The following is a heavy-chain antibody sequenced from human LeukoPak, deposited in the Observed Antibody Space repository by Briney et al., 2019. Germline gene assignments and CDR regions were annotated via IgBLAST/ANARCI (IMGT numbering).Heavy chain of an antibody. Sequence: GGSLSLSCAASGFAFSSYWMTWVRQAPGNGLEWVANIKTDGSGKNYVDSVKGRFTISRDNAKTSLYLQVKGLRVEDTAVYYCSSQPAVLDLDCWGQGTLVTVSS. D-gene: IGHD6-19*01. CDR2: IKTDGSGK. V-gene: IGHV3-7*01. CDR1: GFAFSSYW. J-gene: IGHJ4*02. CDR3: SSQPAVLDLDC.